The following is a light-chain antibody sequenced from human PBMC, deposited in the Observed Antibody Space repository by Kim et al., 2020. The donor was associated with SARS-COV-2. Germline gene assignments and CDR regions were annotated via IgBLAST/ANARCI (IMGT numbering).Light chain of an antibody. V-gene: IGKV3-15*01. Sequence: SPGERVNLSGRASQSVSSDLAWYQQKPGQAPRLLIYGASTRATGIPARFSGSGSGTDFTLTISSLQSEDFAVYYCQQYNNWPPWTFGQGTKVDIK. J-gene: IGKJ1*01. CDR1: QSVSSD. CDR2: GAS. CDR3: QQYNNWPPWT.